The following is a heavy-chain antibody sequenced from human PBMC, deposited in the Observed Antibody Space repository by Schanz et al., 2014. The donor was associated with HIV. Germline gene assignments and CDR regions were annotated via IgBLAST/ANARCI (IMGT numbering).Heavy chain of an antibody. D-gene: IGHD6-13*01. CDR2: IWYDGTNI. V-gene: IGHV3-33*01. CDR3: AREYYSRNWNWFDP. Sequence: VKLSESGGGLVQPGGSLRLSCAASGFTFRNFGMHWVRQAPGKGLEWVAVIWYDGTNIDYADSVKGRFTVSRDNSKNMLYLQMNSLRAEDTAVYYCAREYYSRNWNWFDPWGQGTLVTVSS. CDR1: GFTFRNFG. J-gene: IGHJ5*02.